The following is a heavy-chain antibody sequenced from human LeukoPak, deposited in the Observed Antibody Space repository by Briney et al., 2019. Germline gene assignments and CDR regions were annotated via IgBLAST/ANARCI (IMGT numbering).Heavy chain of an antibody. CDR3: ARDPPYCGGDCYSVAFDI. CDR2: ISSSSSYI. J-gene: IGHJ3*02. Sequence: PGGSLRLSCAASGFTFSSYSMNWVRQAPGKGLEWVSSISSSSSYIYYADSVKGRFTISRDNAKNSLYLQMNSLRAEDTAVYYCARDPPYCGGDCYSVAFDIWGQGTMVTVSS. D-gene: IGHD2-21*02. CDR1: GFTFSSYS. V-gene: IGHV3-21*01.